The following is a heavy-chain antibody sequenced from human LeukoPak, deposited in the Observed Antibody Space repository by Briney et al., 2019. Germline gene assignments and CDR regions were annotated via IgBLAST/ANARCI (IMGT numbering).Heavy chain of an antibody. CDR2: ISSNGGST. Sequence: GGSLRLSCAASGFTFSSYAMHWVRQAPGKGLEYVSAISSNGGSTYYANSVKGRFTISRDNSKNTLYLQMGSLRAEDMAVCYCVVTMVRGVPEYWGQGTLVTVSS. CDR1: GFTFSSYA. D-gene: IGHD3-10*01. J-gene: IGHJ4*02. CDR3: VVTMVRGVPEY. V-gene: IGHV3-64*01.